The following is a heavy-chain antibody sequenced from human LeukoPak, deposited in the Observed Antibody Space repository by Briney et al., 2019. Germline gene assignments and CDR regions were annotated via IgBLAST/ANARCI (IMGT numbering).Heavy chain of an antibody. V-gene: IGHV3-7*01. CDR3: ARGGTYDI. CDR2: IKQDGSQK. Sequence: PGGSLRLSCAASGFTFSDHYMSWIRQAPGKGLEWVANIKQDGSQKNYVDSVKGRFTISRDNAKKSLYLQMNSLRGEDTAVYFCARGGTYDIWGQGTRVTVSS. CDR1: GFTFSDHY. J-gene: IGHJ3*02.